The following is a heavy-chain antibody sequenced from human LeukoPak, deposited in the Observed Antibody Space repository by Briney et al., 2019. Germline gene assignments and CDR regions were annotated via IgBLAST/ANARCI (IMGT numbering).Heavy chain of an antibody. CDR2: ISWDGGST. CDR3: AKVRGYSYGSYYYYMDV. V-gene: IGHV3-43D*03. Sequence: GGSLRLSCAASGFTFDDYAMHWVRQAPGKGLEWVSLISWDGGSTYYADSVKGRFTISRDNSKNSLYLQMNSLRAEDTALYYCAKVRGYSYGSYYYYMDVWGKGTTVTVSS. D-gene: IGHD5-18*01. J-gene: IGHJ6*03. CDR1: GFTFDDYA.